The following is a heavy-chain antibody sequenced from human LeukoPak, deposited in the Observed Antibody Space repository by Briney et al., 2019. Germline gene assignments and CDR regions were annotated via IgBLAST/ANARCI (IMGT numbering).Heavy chain of an antibody. CDR3: ARVYTMIVVYDAFDI. CDR1: GFAFSSYW. D-gene: IGHD3-22*01. V-gene: IGHV3-7*01. Sequence: GGSLRLSCAASGFAFSSYWMSWVRQAPGKGLEWVANIKQDGSEKYYVDSVKGRFTISRDNAKNSLYLQMNSLRAEDTAVYYCARVYTMIVVYDAFDIWGQGTMVTVSS. J-gene: IGHJ3*02. CDR2: IKQDGSEK.